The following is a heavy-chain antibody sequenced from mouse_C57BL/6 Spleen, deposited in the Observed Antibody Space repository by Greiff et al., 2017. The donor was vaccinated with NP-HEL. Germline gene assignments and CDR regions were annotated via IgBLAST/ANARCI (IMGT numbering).Heavy chain of an antibody. V-gene: IGHV1-64*01. CDR3: ARSPPTTVVAHFDY. Sequence: VQLQQPGAELVKPGASVKLSCKASGYTFTSYWMHWVKQRPGQGLEWIGMIHPNSGSTNYNEKFKSKATLTVDKSSSTAYMQLSSLTSEDSAVYYCARSPPTTVVAHFDYWGQGTTLTVSS. CDR2: IHPNSGST. D-gene: IGHD1-1*01. CDR1: GYTFTSYW. J-gene: IGHJ2*01.